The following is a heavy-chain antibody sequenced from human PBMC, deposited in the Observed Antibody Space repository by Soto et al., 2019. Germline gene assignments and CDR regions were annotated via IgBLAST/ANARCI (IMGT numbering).Heavy chain of an antibody. D-gene: IGHD5-12*01. V-gene: IGHV4-30-4*01. CDR2: IPSRGRP. CDR1: GASVAGGSYY. CDR3: ARDTYSGYDFGL. J-gene: IGHJ5*02. Sequence: QVQLRESGPGLVKPSQTLSLTCSVSGASVAGGSYYWSWVRQPPGKGLEWIGYIPSRGRPFYNPSLTSRCTISADTSKNQLSLQLTSVTAADTAVYYCARDTYSGYDFGLWGQGPLVTVSS.